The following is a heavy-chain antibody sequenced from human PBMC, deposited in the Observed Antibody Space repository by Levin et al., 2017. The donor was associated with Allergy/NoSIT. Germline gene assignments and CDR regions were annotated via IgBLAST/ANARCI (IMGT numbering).Heavy chain of an antibody. J-gene: IGHJ4*02. CDR2: INPNSGGT. CDR3: ARDFEGSEDTAMDAY. CDR1: GYTFTGYY. D-gene: IGHD5-18*01. V-gene: IGHV1-2*02. Sequence: AASVKVSCKASGYTFTGYYMHWVRQAPGQGLEWMGWINPNSGGTNYAQKFQGRVTMTRDTSISTAYMELSRLRSDDTAVYYCARDFEGSEDTAMDAYWGQGTLVTVSS.